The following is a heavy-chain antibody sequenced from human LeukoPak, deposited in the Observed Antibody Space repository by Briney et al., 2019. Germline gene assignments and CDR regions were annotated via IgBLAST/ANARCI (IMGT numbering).Heavy chain of an antibody. CDR2: INPNSGGT. CDR1: GYIFTDHF. D-gene: IGHD3-10*01. CDR3: ARDYELGTPGSAYEFFDY. V-gene: IGHV1-2*02. Sequence: ASVKVSCKASGYIFTDHFMQWVRHAPGQGLEWMGWINPNSGGTSYAQKFKGRVTMTSDTSISTVYMELSRLGSDDTAVYYCARDYELGTPGSAYEFFDYWGQGTLVTVSS. J-gene: IGHJ4*02.